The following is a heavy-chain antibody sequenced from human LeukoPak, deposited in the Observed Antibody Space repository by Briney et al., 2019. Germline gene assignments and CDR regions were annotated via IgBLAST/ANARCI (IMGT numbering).Heavy chain of an antibody. CDR3: ARGQTQYYYGSGSYYALGY. CDR2: INESGSS. D-gene: IGHD3-10*01. Sequence: PSETLSLTCAVYGGSFGGYYWSWIRQPPGKGLEWSGEINESGSSNYIPSLKSRATISVDRSKNQFSLWLSSVTAADTAMYYCARGQTQYYYGSGSYYALGYWGQGTLVTVSS. V-gene: IGHV4-34*01. CDR1: GGSFGGYY. J-gene: IGHJ4*02.